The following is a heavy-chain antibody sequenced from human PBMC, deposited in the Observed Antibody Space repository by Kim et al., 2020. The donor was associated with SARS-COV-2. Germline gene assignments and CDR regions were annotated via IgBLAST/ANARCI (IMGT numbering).Heavy chain of an antibody. CDR2: INWNSGSL. D-gene: IGHD3-16*01. CDR1: GFIFGDYA. J-gene: IGHJ4*02. Sequence: GGSLRLSCAASGFIFGDYAMHWVRQTPGKGLEWISGINWNSGSLDYADSVKGRFTISRDNAKNSLYLQINSLRPEDTAFYYCAKQHSAHYYDASGGFDYWGQGTLVTFS. CDR3: AKQHSAHYYDASGGFDY. V-gene: IGHV3-9*01.